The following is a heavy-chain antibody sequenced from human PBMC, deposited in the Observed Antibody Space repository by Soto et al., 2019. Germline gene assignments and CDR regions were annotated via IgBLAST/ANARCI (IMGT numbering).Heavy chain of an antibody. V-gene: IGHV3-23*01. J-gene: IGHJ3*02. CDR1: GFTFSSYA. CDR3: AKVGMVRGVRGAFDI. CDR2: ISGSGGST. Sequence: PGGSLRLSCAASGFTFSSYAMSWVRQAPGKGLEWVSAISGSGGSTYYADSVKGRFTISRDNSKNTLYLQMNSLRAEDTAEYYCAKVGMVRGVRGAFDIWGQGTMVTVSS. D-gene: IGHD3-10*01.